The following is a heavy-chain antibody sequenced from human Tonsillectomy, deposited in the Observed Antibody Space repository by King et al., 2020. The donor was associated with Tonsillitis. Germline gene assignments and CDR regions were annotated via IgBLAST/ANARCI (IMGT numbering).Heavy chain of an antibody. CDR1: GRSISSYY. V-gene: IGHV4-59*01. J-gene: IGHJ4*02. CDR2: IYYNGSP. Sequence: QLQESGPGLLKPSETLSLTCTVSGRSISSYYWSWIRQPPGKGLEWIGFIYYNGSPNSNPSLKSRSTIPLDTSKNQISLKLSSVTAADTALYYCAAQTYYDFWSGYNFDYWGQGTLVTVSS. CDR3: AAQTYYDFWSGYNFDY. D-gene: IGHD3-3*01.